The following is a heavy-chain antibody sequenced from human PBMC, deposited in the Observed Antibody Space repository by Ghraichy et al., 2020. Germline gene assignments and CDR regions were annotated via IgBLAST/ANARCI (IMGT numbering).Heavy chain of an antibody. Sequence: SVKVSCKASGGTFSSYAISWVRQAPGQGLEWMGGIIPIFGTANYAQKFQGRVTITADESTSTAYMELSSLRSEDTAVYYCARGGRYCSSTSCYMDNYYYGMDVWGQGTTVTVSS. CDR3: ARGGRYCSSTSCYMDNYYYGMDV. J-gene: IGHJ6*02. D-gene: IGHD2-2*02. CDR2: IIPIFGTA. V-gene: IGHV1-69*13. CDR1: GGTFSSYA.